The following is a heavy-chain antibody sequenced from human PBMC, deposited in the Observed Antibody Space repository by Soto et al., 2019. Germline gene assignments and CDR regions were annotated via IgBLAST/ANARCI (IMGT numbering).Heavy chain of an antibody. CDR1: GFTFSSYA. CDR2: ISGSGGST. J-gene: IGHJ6*02. Sequence: GGSLRLSCAASGFTFSSYAMSWVRQAPGKGLEWVSAISGSGGSTYYADSVKGRFTISRDNSKNTLYLQMNSLRAEDTAVYYCAKDLYGDYGKPYYYYYGMDVWGQGTTVTVS. D-gene: IGHD4-17*01. CDR3: AKDLYGDYGKPYYYYYGMDV. V-gene: IGHV3-23*01.